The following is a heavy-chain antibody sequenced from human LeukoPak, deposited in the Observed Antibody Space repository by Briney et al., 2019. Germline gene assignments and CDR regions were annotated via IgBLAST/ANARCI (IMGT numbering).Heavy chain of an antibody. V-gene: IGHV3-21*01. CDR3: VRDRGSYRPIDY. Sequence: GGSLRLSCAASGFTFSSYSMNWVRQAPGKGLEWVSSISSSSSYIYYADSVKGRFTISRDNAENSLYLEMNSLRVEDTAIYYCVRDRGSYRPIDYWGQGTLVTVSS. CDR1: GFTFSSYS. CDR2: ISSSSSYI. J-gene: IGHJ4*02. D-gene: IGHD1-26*01.